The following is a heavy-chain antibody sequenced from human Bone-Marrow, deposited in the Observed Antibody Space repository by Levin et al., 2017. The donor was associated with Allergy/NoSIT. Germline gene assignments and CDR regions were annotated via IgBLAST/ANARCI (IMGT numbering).Heavy chain of an antibody. J-gene: IGHJ4*02. CDR2: INAGNGNT. CDR1: GYTFTNYA. Sequence: ASVKVSCKASGYTFTNYAMHWVRQAPGQRLEWMGWINAGNGNTKYSQKFQGRVTITRDTSASTAYMELSSLGSEDTAVYYCARGAIFGVVIGGYFGYWGQGTLVTVSS. V-gene: IGHV1-3*01. CDR3: ARGAIFGVVIGGYFGY. D-gene: IGHD3-3*01.